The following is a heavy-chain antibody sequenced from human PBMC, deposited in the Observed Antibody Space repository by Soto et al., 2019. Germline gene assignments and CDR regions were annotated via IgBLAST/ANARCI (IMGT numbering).Heavy chain of an antibody. J-gene: IGHJ5*02. Sequence: QVQLVQSGAEVKKPGASVKVSCKASGYTFTSYGISWVRQAPGPGLEWMGWISAYNGNTNYAQKLQGRVTMTTDTSTSTAYMERRSLRSDDTAVYYCAREGLPAAIVFLGSWFDHWGQGTLVTVSS. V-gene: IGHV1-18*01. CDR1: GYTFTSYG. D-gene: IGHD2-2*02. CDR3: AREGLPAAIVFLGSWFDH. CDR2: ISAYNGNT.